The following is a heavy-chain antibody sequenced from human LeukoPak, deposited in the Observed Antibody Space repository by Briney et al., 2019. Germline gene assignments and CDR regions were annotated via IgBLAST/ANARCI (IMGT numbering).Heavy chain of an antibody. J-gene: IGHJ3*02. D-gene: IGHD2-8*01. CDR3: ARGSPIVLMVYAYAFDI. CDR1: GYTFTGYY. CDR2: INPNSGGT. Sequence: GASVKVSCKASGYTFTGYYVHWVRQAPGQGLEWMGWINPNSGGTNYAQKFQGRVTMTRDTSISTAYMELSRLRSDDTAVYYCARGSPIVLMVYAYAFDIWGQGTMVTVSS. V-gene: IGHV1-2*02.